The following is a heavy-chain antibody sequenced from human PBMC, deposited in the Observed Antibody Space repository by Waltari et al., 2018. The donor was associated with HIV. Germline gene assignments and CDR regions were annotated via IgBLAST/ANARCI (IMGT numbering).Heavy chain of an antibody. CDR3: ASDGSIYYDSSDKDYYLDF. V-gene: IGHV1-69*06. J-gene: IGHJ4*02. CDR1: GGPFSSYA. CDR2: ITPIFGTS. Sequence: QVDLVQSGAEVKKPGSSVKVSCKASGGPFSSYAISWVRQAPGQGLEWMGGITPIFGTSKYAQRFQGRVTITADKSTSTAYMELSRLTSEDTAVYYCASDGSIYYDSSDKDYYLDFWGQGTQITVSS. D-gene: IGHD3-22*01.